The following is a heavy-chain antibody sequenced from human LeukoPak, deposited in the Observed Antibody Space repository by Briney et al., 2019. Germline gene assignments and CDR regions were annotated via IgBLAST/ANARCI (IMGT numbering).Heavy chain of an antibody. CDR3: ARVRGPTYYFDY. CDR1: GFTFSSYW. D-gene: IGHD2/OR15-2a*01. CDR2: ISPDGNSA. Sequence: GGSLRLSCAASGFTFSSYWMHWVRQAPGKGPVWVSRISPDGNSAIYADSVNGRFTISRDNAMNTLYLQMNSLRADDTAVYYCARVRGPTYYFDYWGQGTLVTVSS. J-gene: IGHJ4*02. V-gene: IGHV3-74*01.